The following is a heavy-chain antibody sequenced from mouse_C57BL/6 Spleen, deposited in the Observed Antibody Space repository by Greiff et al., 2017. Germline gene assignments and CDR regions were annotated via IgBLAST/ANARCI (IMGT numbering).Heavy chain of an antibody. CDR1: GFTFSSYA. Sequence: EVKLVESGGGLVKPGGSLKLSCAASGFTFSSYAMSWVRQTPEKRLEWVATISDGGSYTYYPDNVKGRFTISRDNAKNNLYLQMSHLKSEDTAMXYCARDGLGRGFAYWGQGTLVTVSA. CDR2: ISDGGSYT. J-gene: IGHJ3*01. D-gene: IGHD4-1*01. V-gene: IGHV5-4*01. CDR3: ARDGLGRGFAY.